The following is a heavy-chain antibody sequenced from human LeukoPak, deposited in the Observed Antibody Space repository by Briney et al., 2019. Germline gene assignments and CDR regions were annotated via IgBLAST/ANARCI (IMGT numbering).Heavy chain of an antibody. CDR1: GFTFSSYS. D-gene: IGHD3-9*01. CDR2: ISSSSSYI. Sequence: PGGSLRLSCAASGFTFSSYSMNWVRQAPGKGLEWVSSISSSSSYIYYADSVKGRFTISRDSAKNSLYLQMNSLRAEDTAVYYCARDLHYDILTGAEDWGQGTLVTVSS. V-gene: IGHV3-21*01. J-gene: IGHJ1*01. CDR3: ARDLHYDILTGAED.